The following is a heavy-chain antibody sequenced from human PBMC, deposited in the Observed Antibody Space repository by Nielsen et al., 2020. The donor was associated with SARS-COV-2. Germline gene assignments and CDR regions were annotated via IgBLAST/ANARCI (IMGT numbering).Heavy chain of an antibody. Sequence: GESLKISCAASGFTFGSYAMSWVRQAPGKGLEWVSAISGSGGSTYYADSVKGRLTISRDNAKNSLYLQMNSLRAEDTAVYYCARDSSGWYALTTYYYYGMDVWGQGTTVTVSS. CDR3: ARDSSGWYALTTYYYYGMDV. CDR2: ISGSGGST. CDR1: GFTFGSYA. D-gene: IGHD6-19*01. V-gene: IGHV3-23*01. J-gene: IGHJ6*02.